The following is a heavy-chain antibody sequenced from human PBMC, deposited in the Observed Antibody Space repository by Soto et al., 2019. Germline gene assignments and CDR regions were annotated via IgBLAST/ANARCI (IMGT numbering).Heavy chain of an antibody. CDR1: GYTFTTYD. CDR3: ARDLLGPNSLDY. Sequence: QVQLVQSGAEVKKPGASVKVSCKASGYTFTTYDMHCVRQAPGQGLEWMGIINPSGGSPTYPQKFQGRVNMNRDTSTNTVYLELKSPTSEDTAVYYCARDLLGPNSLDYWGQGTLVTVSS. D-gene: IGHD2-8*02. J-gene: IGHJ4*02. V-gene: IGHV1-46*01. CDR2: INPSGGSP.